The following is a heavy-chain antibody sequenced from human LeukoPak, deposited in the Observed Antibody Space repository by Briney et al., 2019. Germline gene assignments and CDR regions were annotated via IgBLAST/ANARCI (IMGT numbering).Heavy chain of an antibody. Sequence: GASVKVSCRASGYTFTSYDINWVRQATGQGLEWMGWMNPNSGNTGYAQKFQGRVTMTRNTSISTAYMELSSLRSGDTAVYYCARGSQWLDHFDYWGQGTLVTVSS. CDR1: GYTFTSYD. CDR2: MNPNSGNT. V-gene: IGHV1-8*01. CDR3: ARGSQWLDHFDY. D-gene: IGHD6-19*01. J-gene: IGHJ4*02.